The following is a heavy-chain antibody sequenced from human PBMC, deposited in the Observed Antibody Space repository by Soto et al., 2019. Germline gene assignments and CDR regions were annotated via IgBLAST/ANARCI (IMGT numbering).Heavy chain of an antibody. CDR1: GFTVSSNY. V-gene: IGHV3-53*01. J-gene: IGHJ4*02. D-gene: IGHD1-7*01. CDR2: IYSGGST. CDR3: ARDLTGTTLFDY. Sequence: GGSLRLSCAASGFTVSSNYMSWVRQAPGKGLEWVSVIYSGGSTYYADSVKGRFTISRDNSKNTLYLQMNSLRAEDTAVYYCARDLTGTTLFDYWGQGTLVTVSS.